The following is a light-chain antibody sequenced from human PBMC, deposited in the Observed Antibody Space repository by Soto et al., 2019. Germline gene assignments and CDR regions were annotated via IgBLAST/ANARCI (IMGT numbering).Light chain of an antibody. CDR1: NSNIGSNT. V-gene: IGLV1-44*01. Sequence: QSVLTQAPSASGTPGQRVTISCSGSNSNIGSNTVSWYQQVPGTAPKVLIYNNDQRPSGVPDRLSGSKSCTSAALAIGGRQSEDDADYYCAAWDGSLNGWVFGGGTKLTVL. CDR2: NND. CDR3: AAWDGSLNGWV. J-gene: IGLJ3*02.